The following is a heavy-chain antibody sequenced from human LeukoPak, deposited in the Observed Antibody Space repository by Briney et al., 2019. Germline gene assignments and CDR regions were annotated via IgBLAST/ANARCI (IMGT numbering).Heavy chain of an antibody. J-gene: IGHJ6*02. Sequence: GGSLRLSCAASGFTFSSYAMSWVRQAPGKGLEWVSIISDSGGGTYYADSVKGRFTISRDNSKNTLYLQMNSLRAEDTAVYYCAKTNFCYYVMDVWGQGTTVTVSS. CDR3: AKTNFCYYVMDV. CDR2: ISDSGGGT. CDR1: GFTFSSYA. V-gene: IGHV3-23*01.